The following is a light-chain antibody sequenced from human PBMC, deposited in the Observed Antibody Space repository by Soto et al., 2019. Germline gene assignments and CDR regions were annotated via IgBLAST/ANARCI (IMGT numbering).Light chain of an antibody. CDR2: APS. CDR1: QGISNY. Sequence: DIPMTQSPSSLSASVGDRVTITCRASQGISNYLAWYQQKPGKVPKLLIYAPSTLQSGVPSRFSGSGSGTDFTLTISSLQPEDVAGYYCQKYNSVPQTFGQGTKVEIK. J-gene: IGKJ1*01. V-gene: IGKV1-27*01. CDR3: QKYNSVPQT.